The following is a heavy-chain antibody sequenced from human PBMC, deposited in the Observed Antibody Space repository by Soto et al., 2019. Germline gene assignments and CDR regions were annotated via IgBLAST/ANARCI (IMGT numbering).Heavy chain of an antibody. Sequence: QVQLQESGPGLVKPSQTLSLTCTVSGASISSGGYYWSWIRQHPGKGLEWIGYIYYSGSTYYNPSLKTRVTISRDTSKNQSSLRLSSVTAADTAVYYCARDRPDTATTTRYCDYWGQGTLVTVSS. CDR3: ARDRPDTATTTRYCDY. V-gene: IGHV4-31*03. CDR2: IYYSGST. CDR1: GASISSGGYY. D-gene: IGHD1-26*01. J-gene: IGHJ4*02.